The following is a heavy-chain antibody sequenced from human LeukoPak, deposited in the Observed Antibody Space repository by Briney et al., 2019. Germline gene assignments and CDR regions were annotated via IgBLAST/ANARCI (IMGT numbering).Heavy chain of an antibody. CDR3: ASHSGNYPRGYFDY. V-gene: IGHV3-33*08. D-gene: IGHD1-26*01. CDR1: GFTVSSHY. CDR2: IWYDGSHK. J-gene: IGHJ4*02. Sequence: PGGSLRLSCAASGFTVSSHYMSWVRQAPGSGLEWVAVIWYDGSHKYYADSVKGRFTISKDNSKNMLYLQMSSLRAEDTAVYYCASHSGNYPRGYFDYWGQGTLVIVSA.